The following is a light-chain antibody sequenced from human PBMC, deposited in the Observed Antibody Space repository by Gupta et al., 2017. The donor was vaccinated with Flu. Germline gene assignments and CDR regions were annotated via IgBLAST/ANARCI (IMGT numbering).Light chain of an antibody. V-gene: IGLV2-23*01. CDR1: SSDVGKYSL. J-gene: IGLJ2*01. CDR3: CSFAGTVL. Sequence: QSAPTQPASAAGPPGQSMSISGTGSSSDVGKYSLVSWYQQFRGQDTKRIIYEDTERPSGVSNRLSGSRCGKKAFLTISGLQAEDEAEYYCCSFAGTVLFGGGTKVTVL. CDR2: EDT.